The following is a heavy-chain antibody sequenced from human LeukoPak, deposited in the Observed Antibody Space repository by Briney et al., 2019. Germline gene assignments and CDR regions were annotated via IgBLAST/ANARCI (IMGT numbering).Heavy chain of an antibody. V-gene: IGHV3-48*01. CDR3: ARVQVGGTGRGPLD. J-gene: IGHJ4*02. CDR2: ISGSSTTI. CDR1: GFNFSRYY. D-gene: IGHD6-19*01. Sequence: GGSLRLSSAVSGFNFSRYYMNWVRQAPGKGLEWVSYISGSSTTIQYADSVKGRFTISRDNAKNSLYLQMDSLSAEDTAVYYCARVQVGGTGRGPLDWGQGTLVTVSS.